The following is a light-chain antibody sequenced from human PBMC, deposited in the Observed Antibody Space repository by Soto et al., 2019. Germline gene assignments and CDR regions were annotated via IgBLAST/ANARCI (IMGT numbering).Light chain of an antibody. CDR1: SSDIGDSNF. V-gene: IGLV2-14*01. Sequence: QSVLAQPASVSGSPGQSITISCTGTSSDIGDSNFVSWYQHHPGKAPKLLIYDVSDRPSGISSRFSGSTSANTASLTISGLQAEDEALYYCSSYTATTTVRLVFGTGTKLTVL. CDR3: SSYTATTTVRLV. J-gene: IGLJ1*01. CDR2: DVS.